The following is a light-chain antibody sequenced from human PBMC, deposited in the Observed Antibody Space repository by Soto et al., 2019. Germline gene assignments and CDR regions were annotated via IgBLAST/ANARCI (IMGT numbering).Light chain of an antibody. CDR3: QSYDSSLSAYV. Sequence: QSVLTQPPSASGAPGQRVTISCTGSSSNIGAGYDVHWYQQLPGTAPKLLIYDSNNRPSGVPDRFSGSKSGTSASLAITGLHGEDEADYYCQSYDSSLSAYVFGTGTKLTVL. CDR2: DSN. J-gene: IGLJ1*01. CDR1: SSNIGAGYD. V-gene: IGLV1-40*01.